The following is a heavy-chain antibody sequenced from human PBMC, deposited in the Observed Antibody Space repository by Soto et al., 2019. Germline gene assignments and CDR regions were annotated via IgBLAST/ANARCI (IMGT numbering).Heavy chain of an antibody. D-gene: IGHD2-2*01. V-gene: IGHV3-23*01. CDR3: AKSREERYQLLPSMDV. CDR1: GFTFSSYA. Sequence: GGSLRLSCAASGFTFSSYAMSWVRQAPGKGLEWVSAISGSGGSTYYADSVKGRFTISRDNSKNTLYLQMNSLRAEDTAVYYCAKSREERYQLLPSMDVWGQGTTVTVSS. J-gene: IGHJ6*02. CDR2: ISGSGGST.